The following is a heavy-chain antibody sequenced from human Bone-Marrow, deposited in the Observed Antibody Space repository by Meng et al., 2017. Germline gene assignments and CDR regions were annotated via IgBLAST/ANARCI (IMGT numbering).Heavy chain of an antibody. Sequence: GESLKISCAAAGLSFSNCWMSWVRQAPGKGLEWVAYINQDGSETNYVESVKGRFSISRDNAKNSLYLQMNSLRAEDTAVYYCTSNRAMDVWGQGTTVTVSS. CDR3: TSNRAMDV. J-gene: IGHJ6*02. V-gene: IGHV3-7*01. CDR2: INQDGSET. CDR1: GLSFSNCW. D-gene: IGHD1-14*01.